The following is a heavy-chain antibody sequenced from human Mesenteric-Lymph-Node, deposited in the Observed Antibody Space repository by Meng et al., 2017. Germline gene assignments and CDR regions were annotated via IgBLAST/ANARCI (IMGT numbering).Heavy chain of an antibody. CDR3: ARATGMTEPTGGYFGY. CDR2: ISPDGSGT. J-gene: IGHJ4*02. D-gene: IGHD1-7*01. Sequence: GGSLRLSCVASGFTFRSYVMHWVRQAPGKGLESVSAISPDGSGTYYADSVKGRFTISRDNSKNTLYLQLGSLRPEDMAVYYCARATGMTEPTGGYFGYWGQGTLVTVSS. V-gene: IGHV3-64*02. CDR1: GFTFRSYV.